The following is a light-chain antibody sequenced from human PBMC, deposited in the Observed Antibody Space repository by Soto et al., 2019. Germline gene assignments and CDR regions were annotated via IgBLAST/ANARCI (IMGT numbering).Light chain of an antibody. V-gene: IGKV3-11*01. CDR1: QRVSSS. J-gene: IGKJ5*01. CDR3: QQCANWPPT. CDR2: DAS. Sequence: EIVLTQSPASLSLSPGERATVSCRASQRVSSSLAWYQQKPGQAPRLLIYDASNRATGIPARFSSSGSGTDFTLPISSLEPEDVAVYYCQQCANWPPTFGHGTRLELK.